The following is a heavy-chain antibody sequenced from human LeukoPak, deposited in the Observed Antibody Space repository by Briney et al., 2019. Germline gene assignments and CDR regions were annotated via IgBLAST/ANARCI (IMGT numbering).Heavy chain of an antibody. CDR1: GFTFSSYA. CDR2: ISSGATNT. J-gene: IGHJ4*02. D-gene: IGHD2-21*02. V-gene: IGHV3-23*01. Sequence: GGSLRLSCAASGFTFSSYAMSWVRQAPGKGLEWISSISSGATNTYYVDSVKGRFTISRDSSNTTLFLQMISLRAEDTAIYFCARARSMLILRSSFDYWGQGALVTVSS. CDR3: ARARSMLILRSSFDY.